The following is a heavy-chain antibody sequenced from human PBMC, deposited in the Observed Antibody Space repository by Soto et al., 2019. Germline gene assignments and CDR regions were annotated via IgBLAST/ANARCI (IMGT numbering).Heavy chain of an antibody. J-gene: IGHJ4*02. V-gene: IGHV4-30-2*01. D-gene: IGHD3-22*01. CDR2: IYHGGST. CDR3: ARGGAGSGYYLFDS. Sequence: SETLSLTCGVSGGSISSGGYSWTWIRQPPGKGLEWIGYIYHGGSTYYSPSLKSRVTISLDRSKNQFSLELRSVTAADTAVYYCARGGAGSGYYLFDSWGQGTLVTVSS. CDR1: GGSISSGGYS.